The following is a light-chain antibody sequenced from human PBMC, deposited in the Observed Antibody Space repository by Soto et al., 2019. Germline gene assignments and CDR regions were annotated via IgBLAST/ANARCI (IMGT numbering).Light chain of an antibody. Sequence: EIVLTQSPGTLSLSPGERGTLSCRASQNLGTLYLAWFQQKSGQAPRLLIYDASNRATGIPARFSGSGSGTDFTLTISSLEPEDFAVYYCQQRFIWPPVTFGGGTNVEIK. CDR1: QNLGTLY. J-gene: IGKJ4*01. CDR3: QQRFIWPPVT. V-gene: IGKV3-11*01. CDR2: DAS.